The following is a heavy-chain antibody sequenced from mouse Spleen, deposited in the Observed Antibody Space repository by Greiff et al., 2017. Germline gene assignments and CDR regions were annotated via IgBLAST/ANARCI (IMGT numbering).Heavy chain of an antibody. D-gene: IGHD3-1*01. CDR1: GFSLTSYG. Sequence: VQLQQSGPGLVQPSQSLSITCTVSGFSLTSYGVHWVRQSPGKGLEWLGVIWSGGSTDYNAAFISRLSISKDNSKSQVFCKMNSLQANDTAIYYCARNSGYVSYWYFDVWGAGTTVTVSS. J-gene: IGHJ1*01. CDR2: IWSGGST. V-gene: IGHV2-2*02. CDR3: ARNSGYVSYWYFDV.